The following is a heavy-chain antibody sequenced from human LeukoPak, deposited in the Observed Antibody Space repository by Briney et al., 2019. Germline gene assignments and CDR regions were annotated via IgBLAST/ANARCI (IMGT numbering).Heavy chain of an antibody. V-gene: IGHV3-9*01. CDR1: GFTFDDYA. J-gene: IGHJ4*02. CDR3: TYDHFDS. CDR2: ISWNSGSI. Sequence: GGSLRLSCAASGFTFDDYAMHWVRRAPGKGLEWVSGISWNSGSIGYADSVKGRFTISRDNAKNTLYLQMNSLRADDTAMYYCTYDHFDSWGQGTLVTVSS.